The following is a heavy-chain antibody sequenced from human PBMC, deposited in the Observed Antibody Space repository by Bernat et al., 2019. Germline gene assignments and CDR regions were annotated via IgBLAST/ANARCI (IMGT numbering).Heavy chain of an antibody. J-gene: IGHJ4*02. CDR1: GFTFSSYA. CDR3: ARDSGYTKH. Sequence: QVQLVEFGGGVVQPGRSLRLSCAASGFTFSSYAMHWVRQAPGKGLEWVAVISYDGSNKYYADSVKGRFTISRDNSKNTLYLQMNSLRAEDTAVYYCARDSGYTKHWGQGTLVTVSS. D-gene: IGHD3-22*01. V-gene: IGHV3-30-3*01. CDR2: ISYDGSNK.